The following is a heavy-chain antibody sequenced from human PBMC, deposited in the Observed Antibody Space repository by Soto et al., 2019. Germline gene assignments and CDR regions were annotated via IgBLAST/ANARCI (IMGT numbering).Heavy chain of an antibody. J-gene: IGHJ4*02. Sequence: PSDPLSLTGTVSGDSISIYYWSWIRHPPGKGLEWIVFIYYSGSTNYNPSLKSRVTISVDASKNQFSLKLSSVTAADTAVYYCARGRTTVVTFFDYWGQGTLVTVSS. V-gene: IGHV4-59*01. D-gene: IGHD4-17*01. CDR3: ARGRTTVVTFFDY. CDR2: IYYSGST. CDR1: GDSISIYY.